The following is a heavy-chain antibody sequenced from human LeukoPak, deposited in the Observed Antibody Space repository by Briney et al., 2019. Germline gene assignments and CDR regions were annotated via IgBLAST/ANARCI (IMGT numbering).Heavy chain of an antibody. Sequence: PSETLSLTCTVSGGSISSSSYYWGWIRQPPGKGLEWIGSIYYSGSTYYNPSLKSRVTISVDTSKNQFSLKLSSVTAADTAVYYCAREYGSGSYGISSFDYWGQGTLVTVSS. J-gene: IGHJ4*02. CDR1: GGSISSSSYY. CDR2: IYYSGST. CDR3: AREYGSGSYGISSFDY. D-gene: IGHD3-10*01. V-gene: IGHV4-39*07.